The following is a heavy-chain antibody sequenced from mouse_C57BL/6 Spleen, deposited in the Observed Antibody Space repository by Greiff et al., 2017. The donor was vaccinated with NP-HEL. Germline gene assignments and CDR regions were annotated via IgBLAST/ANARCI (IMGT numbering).Heavy chain of an antibody. V-gene: IGHV1-42*01. CDR3: ARGLGRFAY. Sequence: EVQLQQSGPELVKPGASVKISCKASGYSFTGYYMNWVKQSPEKSLEWIGEINPSTGGTTYNQKFKAKATLTVDKSSSTAYMQLKSLTSEDSAVYYCARGLGRFAYWGQGTLVTVSA. D-gene: IGHD4-1*01. J-gene: IGHJ3*01. CDR2: INPSTGGT. CDR1: GYSFTGYY.